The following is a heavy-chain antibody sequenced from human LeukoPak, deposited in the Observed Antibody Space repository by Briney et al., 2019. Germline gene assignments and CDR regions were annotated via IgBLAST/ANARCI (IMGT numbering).Heavy chain of an antibody. CDR2: INSDGSST. Sequence: PGGSLRVSCAASGFTFSSYWMHWVRQAPGKGLVWVSRINSDGSSTSYADSVKGRFTISRDNAKNTLYLQMNSLRAEDTAVYYCARPSGSYLDAFDIWGQGTMVTVSS. CDR1: GFTFSSYW. V-gene: IGHV3-74*01. J-gene: IGHJ3*02. D-gene: IGHD1-26*01. CDR3: ARPSGSYLDAFDI.